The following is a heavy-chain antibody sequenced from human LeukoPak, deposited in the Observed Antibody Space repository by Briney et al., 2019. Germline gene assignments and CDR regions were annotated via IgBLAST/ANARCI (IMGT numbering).Heavy chain of an antibody. V-gene: IGHV1-46*04. CDR3: ARDLPFVDTAMATSLGYFDY. D-gene: IGHD5-18*01. CDR2: INPSGGST. CDR1: GYTFTNYY. J-gene: IGHJ4*02. Sequence: ASVKVSCKASGYTFTNYYMHWVRQAPGQGLEWMGIINPSGGSTSYAQKLQGRVTMTRDTSTSTVYMELSSLRSEDTAVYYCARDLPFVDTAMATSLGYFDYWGQGTLVTVSS.